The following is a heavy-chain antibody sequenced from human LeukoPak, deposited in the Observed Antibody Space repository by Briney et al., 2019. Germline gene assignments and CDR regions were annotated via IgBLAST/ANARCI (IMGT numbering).Heavy chain of an antibody. V-gene: IGHV3-23*01. CDR3: AKGHEAHYYDSSGYYWNFDN. CDR2: ISGSGGST. CDR1: GFTFGSYA. J-gene: IGHJ4*02. Sequence: GGSLRLSCAASGFTFGSYAMSWVRQAPGKGLEWVSAISGSGGSTYYADSVKGRFTISRDNSKNTLYLQMNSLRAEDTAVYYCAKGHEAHYYDSSGYYWNFDNWGQGTLVTVSS. D-gene: IGHD3-22*01.